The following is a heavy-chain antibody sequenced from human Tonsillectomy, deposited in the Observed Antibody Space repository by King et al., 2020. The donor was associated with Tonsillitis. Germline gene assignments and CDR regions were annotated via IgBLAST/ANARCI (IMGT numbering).Heavy chain of an antibody. J-gene: IGHJ2*01. V-gene: IGHV4-39*07. Sequence: LQLQESGPGLVKPSETLSLTCTVSGGSISSSSYSWDWIRQPPGKGLEWIGTIYYSGSTYYNPSLKSRVTISVDTSKNQFSLKLSSVTAADTAVYYCARDPMGGGSIYWYFDLWGRGTLVTVSS. D-gene: IGHD2-15*01. CDR3: ARDPMGGGSIYWYFDL. CDR2: IYYSGST. CDR1: GGSISSSSYS.